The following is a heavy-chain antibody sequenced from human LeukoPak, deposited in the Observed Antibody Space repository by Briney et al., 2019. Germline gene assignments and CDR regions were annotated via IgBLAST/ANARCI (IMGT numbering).Heavy chain of an antibody. D-gene: IGHD3-9*01. V-gene: IGHV3-21*01. J-gene: IGHJ4*02. CDR1: GFTFSSYE. Sequence: GGSLRLSCAASGFTFSSYEMNWVRQAPGKGLEWVSSISSSSSYIYYADSVKGRFTISRDNAKNSLYLQMNSLRAEDTAVYYCARDWDYDILTGLYKEGGFDYWGQGTLVTVSS. CDR2: ISSSSSYI. CDR3: ARDWDYDILTGLYKEGGFDY.